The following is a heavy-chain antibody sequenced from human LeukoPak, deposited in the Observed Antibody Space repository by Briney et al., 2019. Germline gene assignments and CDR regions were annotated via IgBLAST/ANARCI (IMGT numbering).Heavy chain of an antibody. CDR1: GYTFTGYY. Sequence: ASVKVSCKASGYTFTGYYMHWVRQAPGQGLEWMGWINPNSGGTNYAQKFQGRVTMTRDTSISTAYMELSRLRSDDTAVYYCARVDRNYYDFWSGYSGNIDYWGQRTLVTVSS. CDR3: ARVDRNYYDFWSGYSGNIDY. CDR2: INPNSGGT. V-gene: IGHV1-2*02. J-gene: IGHJ4*02. D-gene: IGHD3-3*01.